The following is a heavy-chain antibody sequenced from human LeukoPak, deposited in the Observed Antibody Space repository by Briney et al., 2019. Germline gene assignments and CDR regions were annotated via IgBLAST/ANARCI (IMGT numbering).Heavy chain of an antibody. V-gene: IGHV3-48*03. CDR3: AKVRDSGYDFGSYY. CDR1: GFTFSSYE. J-gene: IGHJ4*02. CDR2: ISSSGSTI. Sequence: GGSLRLSCAASGFTFSSYEMNWVRQAPGKGLEWVSYISSSGSTIYYADSVKGRFTISRDNAKNSLYLQMNSLRAEDTAVYYCAKVRDSGYDFGSYYWGQGTLVTVSS. D-gene: IGHD5-12*01.